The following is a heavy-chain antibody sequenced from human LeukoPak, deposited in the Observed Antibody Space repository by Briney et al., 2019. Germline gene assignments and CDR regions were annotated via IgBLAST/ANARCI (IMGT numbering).Heavy chain of an antibody. J-gene: IGHJ6*02. D-gene: IGHD6-13*01. CDR1: GYTFTNYG. Sequence: ASVKVSCKASGYTFTNYGISWVRQAPGQGLEWMGWISAYSGDRDYGQQVQGRVTMTKDTSTSTAYMELWSLRSDDTAVYFCARDRIAAADRYGMDVWGQGTTVTVSS. CDR2: ISAYSGDR. V-gene: IGHV1-18*01. CDR3: ARDRIAAADRYGMDV.